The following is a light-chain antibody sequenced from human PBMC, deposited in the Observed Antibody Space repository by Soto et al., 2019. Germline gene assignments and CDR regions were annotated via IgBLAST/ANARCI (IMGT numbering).Light chain of an antibody. CDR3: GTYTTSSTPYV. CDR2: EVN. Sequence: QSALTQPASVSGSPGQSITISCTGTSSDVGGYNYVSWYQQLPGKAPKLLIYEVNYRPSGVSDRFSGSKSGNTASLTISGLQPEDEADYYCGTYTTSSTPYVFGTGTKVTVL. J-gene: IGLJ1*01. CDR1: SSDVGGYNY. V-gene: IGLV2-14*01.